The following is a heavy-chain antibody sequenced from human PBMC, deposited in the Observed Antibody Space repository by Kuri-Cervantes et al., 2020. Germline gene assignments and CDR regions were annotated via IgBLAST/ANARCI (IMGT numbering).Heavy chain of an antibody. CDR2: ISWNSGSI. V-gene: IGHV3-9*01. J-gene: IGHJ4*02. D-gene: IGHD4-17*01. CDR3: LVSVN. CDR1: GFTFDDYA. Sequence: GGSLRLSCAASGFTFDDYAMHWVRQAPGKGLEWVSGISWNSGSIGYVDSVKGRFTISRDNAKNSLYLQMNSLRAEDTAVYYCLVSVNWGQGRLVTVSS.